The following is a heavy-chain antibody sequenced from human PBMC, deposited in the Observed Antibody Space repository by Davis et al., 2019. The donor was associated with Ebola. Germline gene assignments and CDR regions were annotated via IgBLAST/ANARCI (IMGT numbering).Heavy chain of an antibody. D-gene: IGHD6-13*01. J-gene: IGHJ6*02. CDR3: ARGPTAAADSYYYGMDV. CDR1: GGIFSSYA. V-gene: IGHV1-69*04. Sequence: SVKVSCKASGGIFSSYAISWVRQAPGQGLEWMGRIIPILGIANYAQKFQGRVTITADKSTSTAYMELSSLRSEDTAVYYCARGPTAAADSYYYGMDVWGQGTTVTVSS. CDR2: IIPILGIA.